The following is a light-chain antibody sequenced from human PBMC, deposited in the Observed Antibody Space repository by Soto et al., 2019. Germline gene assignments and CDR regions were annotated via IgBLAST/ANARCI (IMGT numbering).Light chain of an antibody. CDR2: GGV. CDR1: GNDVGAYNY. CDR3: CSYAGGYTYL. V-gene: IGLV2-11*01. J-gene: IGLJ1*01. Sequence: QSALTQPRSVSGSPGQSVTISCTGTGNDVGAYNYVSWYQQHPGRPPKLLFYGGVSWPSGVPARFSGSKSGNTASLPISGLLAADEADYFCCSYAGGYTYLFGTGTKLTVL.